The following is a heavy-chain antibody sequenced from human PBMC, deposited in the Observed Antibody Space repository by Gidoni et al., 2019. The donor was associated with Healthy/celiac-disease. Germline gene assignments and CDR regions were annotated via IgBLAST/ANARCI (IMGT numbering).Heavy chain of an antibody. CDR2: ISSNGGST. CDR3: VKTAYGDYVVDY. V-gene: IGHV3-64D*06. J-gene: IGHJ4*02. CDR1: VFTFSSYA. Sequence: EVQLVESGGGLVQPGGSLRLSCSASVFTFSSYAMHWVRKAPGKGLEYVSAISSNGGSTYYADSVKGRFTISRDNSKNTLYLQMSSLRAEDTAVYYCVKTAYGDYVVDYWGQGTLVTVSS. D-gene: IGHD4-17*01.